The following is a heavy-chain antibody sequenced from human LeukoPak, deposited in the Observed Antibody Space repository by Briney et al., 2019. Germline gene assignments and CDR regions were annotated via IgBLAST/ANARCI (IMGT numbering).Heavy chain of an antibody. Sequence: GGSLRLSCAASGFTFSSYAMSWVRQAPGKGLEWVSAISGSGGSTYYADSVKGRFTISRDNSKNTLYLQMNSLRAEDTAVYYCARSDCGGDCYYPFDYWGQGTLVTVSS. J-gene: IGHJ4*02. CDR3: ARSDCGGDCYYPFDY. CDR2: ISGSGGST. D-gene: IGHD2-21*02. V-gene: IGHV3-23*01. CDR1: GFTFSSYA.